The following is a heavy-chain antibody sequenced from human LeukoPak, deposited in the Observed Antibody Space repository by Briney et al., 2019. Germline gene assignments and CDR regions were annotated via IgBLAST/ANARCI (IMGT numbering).Heavy chain of an antibody. Sequence: TSETLSLTCNVSGGSIGDYYWTWIRQFPGKGLEWIGYNYYIGSTNYNPSLKSRVTISVDTSKNQISLELKSVTAADTAVYYCARGASSWNNDHWGQGILVTVSS. CDR1: GGSIGDYY. J-gene: IGHJ4*02. CDR2: NYYIGST. CDR3: ARGASSWNNDH. V-gene: IGHV4-59*01. D-gene: IGHD6-13*01.